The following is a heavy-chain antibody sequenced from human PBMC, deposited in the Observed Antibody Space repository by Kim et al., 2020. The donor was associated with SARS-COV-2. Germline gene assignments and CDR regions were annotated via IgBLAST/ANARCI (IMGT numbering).Heavy chain of an antibody. D-gene: IGHD6-19*01. V-gene: IGHV3-7*03. Sequence: GGSLRLSCAASGFTFSTYWMSWVRQAPGKGLEWVAIIKQDGSEKYYVDSVRGRFTISRADAKTLLYLQMKSLRVEATDVYYCERDGGNAVAAVSFEYWGQGTLVTVSS. CDR2: IKQDGSEK. CDR1: GFTFSTYW. J-gene: IGHJ4*02. CDR3: ERDGGNAVAAVSFEY.